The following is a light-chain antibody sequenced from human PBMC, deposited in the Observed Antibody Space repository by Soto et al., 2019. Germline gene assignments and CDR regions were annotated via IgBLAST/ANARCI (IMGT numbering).Light chain of an antibody. J-gene: IGLJ2*01. CDR2: GNS. CDR3: QSYDSSLSRV. Sequence: QSVLTQPPSVSGAPGQRVTISCIGSSSNIGAGYDVHWYQQLPGTAPKLLIYGNSNRPSGVPDRFSGSKSGTSASLAITGLQAEDEADYYCQSYDSSLSRVFGGGTQLTVL. V-gene: IGLV1-40*01. CDR1: SSNIGAGYD.